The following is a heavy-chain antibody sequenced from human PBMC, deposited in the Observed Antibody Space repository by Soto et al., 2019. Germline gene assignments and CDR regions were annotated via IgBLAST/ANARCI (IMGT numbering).Heavy chain of an antibody. CDR3: ARGRYCTPASCSHFDY. V-gene: IGHV3-11*01. D-gene: IGHD2-2*01. CDR2: ISNIDTT. J-gene: IGHJ4*02. Sequence: LRLSCVASGFTFSDHYLSWIRQAPGKGLEWVSQISNIDTTYYVDSVKGRFTISRDNAKNSLFLQMNSLRAEDTAVYYCARGRYCTPASCSHFDYWGQGALVTVSS. CDR1: GFTFSDHY.